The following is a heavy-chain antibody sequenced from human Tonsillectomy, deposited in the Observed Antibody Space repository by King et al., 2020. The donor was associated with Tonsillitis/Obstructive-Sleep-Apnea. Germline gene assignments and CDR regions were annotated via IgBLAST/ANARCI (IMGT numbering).Heavy chain of an antibody. CDR1: GGSISSTTYY. CDR2: IYYIVSS. J-gene: IGHJ4*02. D-gene: IGHD3-22*01. V-gene: IGHV4-39*01. CDR3: ATLRQYYDNSNYFDINFDY. Sequence: QLQESGPGLVKPSETLSLTCTVSGGSISSTTYYWGWIRQPPGKGLEWIGSIYYIVSSYYNPSLKSRVTISVYTSKNQFSLKLSAVTAANTAVYYGATLRQYYDNSNYFDINFDYWGQGTLVTVSS.